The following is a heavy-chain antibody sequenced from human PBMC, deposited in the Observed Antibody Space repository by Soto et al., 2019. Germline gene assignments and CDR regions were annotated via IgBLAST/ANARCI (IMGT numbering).Heavy chain of an antibody. D-gene: IGHD3-9*01. CDR2: IIPIFGTA. V-gene: IGHV1-69*13. J-gene: IGHJ6*02. CDR1: GGTFSSYA. Sequence: GALVKVSWKDSGGTFSSYAISWVRQAPGQWIEWMGGIIPIFGTANYGQKFQGRVTITADESTSTAYMELSSLRSEDTAVYYCARGTQVLRYFYWCPPHYYYYYGMDVWGQGTTVTVSS. CDR3: ARGTQVLRYFYWCPPHYYYYYGMDV.